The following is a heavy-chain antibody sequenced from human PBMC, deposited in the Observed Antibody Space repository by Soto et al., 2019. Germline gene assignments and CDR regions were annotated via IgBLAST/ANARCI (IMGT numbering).Heavy chain of an antibody. V-gene: IGHV4-59*08. Sequence: PSETLSLTCTVSGGSISGYYWSWIRQPPGKGLEWIGYIYYSGSTSYNPSLKSRVTISLDTSKNQFSLKLNSVTAADTAVYYCARHGIKLWHHPFDYWGQGALVTVSS. J-gene: IGHJ4*02. D-gene: IGHD3-16*01. CDR1: GGSISGYY. CDR2: IYYSGST. CDR3: ARHGIKLWHHPFDY.